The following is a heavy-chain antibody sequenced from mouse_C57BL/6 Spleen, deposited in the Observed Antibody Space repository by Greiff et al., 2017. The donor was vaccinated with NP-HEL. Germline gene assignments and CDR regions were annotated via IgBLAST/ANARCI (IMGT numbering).Heavy chain of an antibody. CDR3: ARSETGFDY. CDR1: GYTFTSYW. J-gene: IGHJ2*01. D-gene: IGHD4-1*01. V-gene: IGHV1-69*01. Sequence: VQLVESGAELVMPGASVKLSCKASGYTFTSYWMHWVKQRPGQGLEWIGEIYPSDSYTNYNQKFKGKSTLTVDKSSSTAYMQLSSLTSEDSAVYYCARSETGFDYWGQGTTLTVSS. CDR2: IYPSDSYT.